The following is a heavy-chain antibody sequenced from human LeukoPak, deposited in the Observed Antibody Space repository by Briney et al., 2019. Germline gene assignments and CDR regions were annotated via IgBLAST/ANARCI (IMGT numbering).Heavy chain of an antibody. Sequence: SETLSLTCTVSGGSISSSSYYWGWIRQPPGKGLEWIGSIYYSGSTYYNPSLKRRVTISVDTSKNQFSLKLSSVTAADTTVYYRATLSWDYYDSSGYHFYYFDYWGQGILVTVSS. V-gene: IGHV4-39*01. CDR3: ATLSWDYYDSSGYHFYYFDY. D-gene: IGHD3-22*01. J-gene: IGHJ4*02. CDR2: IYYSGST. CDR1: GGSISSSSYY.